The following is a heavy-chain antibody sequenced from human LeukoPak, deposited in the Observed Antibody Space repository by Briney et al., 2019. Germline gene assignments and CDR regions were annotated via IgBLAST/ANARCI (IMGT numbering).Heavy chain of an antibody. CDR2: IANDGRDK. CDR1: KFTFSSYP. CDR3: ARDRTAAAADYYFDY. J-gene: IGHJ4*02. D-gene: IGHD6-13*01. Sequence: TGGSLRLSCAASKFTFSSYPMHWVRQAPGKGLEWVAVIANDGRDKHCADSVKGRFTISRDNSKNTLYLQINSLRAEDTAVYYCARDRTAAAADYYFDYWGQGTLVTVSS. V-gene: IGHV3-30-3*01.